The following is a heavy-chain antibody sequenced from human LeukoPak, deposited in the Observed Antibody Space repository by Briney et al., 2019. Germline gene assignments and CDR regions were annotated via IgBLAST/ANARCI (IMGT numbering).Heavy chain of an antibody. D-gene: IGHD6-13*01. J-gene: IGHJ4*02. CDR1: GFTISTYW. Sequence: GGSLRLSCAASGFTISTYWMIWVRHAPGKGLECVANIKPDGREKNYVDSVKGRFTVSRDNSRNSLFLQMNSLRAEDTAVYYCAKDGAAAGTGVLSHWGQGTLVTVSS. CDR3: AKDGAAAGTGVLSH. V-gene: IGHV3-7*01. CDR2: IKPDGREK.